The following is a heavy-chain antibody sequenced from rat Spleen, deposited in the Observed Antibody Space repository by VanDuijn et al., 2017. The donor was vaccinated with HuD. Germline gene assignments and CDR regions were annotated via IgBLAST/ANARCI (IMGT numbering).Heavy chain of an antibody. CDR3: AKVLSGSFDN. CDR2: ISYDGDTT. CDR1: GFTFSNYG. J-gene: IGHJ2*01. D-gene: IGHD5-1*01. V-gene: IGHV5S23*01. Sequence: EVQLVESGGGLVQPGNSLKLSCAASGFTFSNYGLAWVRQAPKKGLEWVAYISYDGDTTYYPDSVKGRFTISRDNAKSTLYLQMDSLRSEDTASYYCAKVLSGSFDNWGQGVMVTVSS.